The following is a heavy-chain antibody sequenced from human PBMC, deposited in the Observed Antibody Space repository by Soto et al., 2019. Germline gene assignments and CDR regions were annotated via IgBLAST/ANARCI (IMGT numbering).Heavy chain of an antibody. Sequence: GGSLRVLCAASGFSCGQYAMYWVRQAPGRGVEWVSGITWNSGTIAYAGSVKGRFTISRDNAKNALYLQMNSLRAEDTALYYCGKDMTGWAFDYWGQGTLVTVSS. D-gene: IGHD6-19*01. CDR3: GKDMTGWAFDY. J-gene: IGHJ4*02. V-gene: IGHV3-9*01. CDR1: GFSCGQYA. CDR2: ITWNSGTI.